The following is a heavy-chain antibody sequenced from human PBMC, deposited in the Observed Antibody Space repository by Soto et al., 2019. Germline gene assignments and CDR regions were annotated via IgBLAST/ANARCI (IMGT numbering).Heavy chain of an antibody. Sequence: PPGKEMKWIGEINHSGSTKYNPSLKSRVTISVDTSKNLFSLKLSSLTAADTAVYFFFFQAEDGIRDVRSVSAFLLNRSSDL. J-gene: IGHJ2*01. CDR3: FFQAEDGIRDVRSVSAFLLNRSSDL. V-gene: IGHV4-34*01. D-gene: IGHD3-10*02. CDR2: INHSGST.